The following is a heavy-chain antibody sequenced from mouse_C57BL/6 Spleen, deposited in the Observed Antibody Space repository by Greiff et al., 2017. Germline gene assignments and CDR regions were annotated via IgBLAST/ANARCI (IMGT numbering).Heavy chain of an antibody. V-gene: IGHV1-39*01. CDR3: ARSIYYGYDGRAMDY. Sequence: LQESGPELVKPGASVKISCKASGYSFTDYNMNWVKQSTGKSLEWIGVINPNYGTTSYNQKFKGKATLTVDQSSSTAYMQLNSLTSEDSAVYYCARSIYYGYDGRAMDYWGQGTTVTVST. CDR2: INPNYGTT. J-gene: IGHJ4*01. D-gene: IGHD2-2*01. CDR1: GYSFTDYN.